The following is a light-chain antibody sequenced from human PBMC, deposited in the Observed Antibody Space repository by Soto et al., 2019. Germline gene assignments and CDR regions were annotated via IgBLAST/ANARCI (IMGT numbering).Light chain of an antibody. CDR1: SSDVGGYNY. J-gene: IGLJ2*01. CDR3: SSYTSGSTLVV. Sequence: QSALTQPASVSGSPGQSITISCTGTSSDVGGYNYVSWYQQHPGKAPKLMIYEVSNRPSEVSNRFSGSKSGNTASLTISGLQAEDEGNYYCSSYTSGSTLVVFGGGTTLTVL. V-gene: IGLV2-14*01. CDR2: EVS.